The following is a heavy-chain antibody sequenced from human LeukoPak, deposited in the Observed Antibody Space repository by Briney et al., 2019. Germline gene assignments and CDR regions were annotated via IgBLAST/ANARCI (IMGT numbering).Heavy chain of an antibody. Sequence: SVKVSCKASGGTFSSYAISWVRQAPGQGLEWMGGIIPIFGTANYAQKFQGRITITTYASTRTTYMVLSSLRFGDPAVYYCARGNVLGGRHFDYWGQGTLVTVSS. V-gene: IGHV1-69*05. CDR2: IIPIFGTA. CDR1: GGTFSSYA. D-gene: IGHD3-3*02. J-gene: IGHJ4*02. CDR3: ARGNVLGGRHFDY.